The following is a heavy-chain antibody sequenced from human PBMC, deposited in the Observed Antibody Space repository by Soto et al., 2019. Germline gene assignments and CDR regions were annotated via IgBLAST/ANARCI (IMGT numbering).Heavy chain of an antibody. CDR3: ATDRATANWFDP. Sequence: QLQLQESGPGLVKPSETLSLTCTVSGGSISSSSYYWGWIRQPPGKGLEWIGSIYYSGSTYYNPSLKSRVTISVDTSKNQFSLKLSSVTAADTAVYYCATDRATANWFDPWGQGTLVTVSS. CDR2: IYYSGST. CDR1: GGSISSSSYY. J-gene: IGHJ5*02. D-gene: IGHD5-12*01. V-gene: IGHV4-39*02.